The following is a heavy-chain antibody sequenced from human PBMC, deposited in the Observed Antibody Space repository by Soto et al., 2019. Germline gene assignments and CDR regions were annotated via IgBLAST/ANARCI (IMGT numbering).Heavy chain of an antibody. Sequence: GGSLRLSCAASGFTFSTYGMAWVRQGPWKGLDWVASIRGSGDGIQYSDAVKGRFIISRDNSKNTLFLQLSSLRVEDTATYYCAKVSSSGGFHVIGGPGTLVTVSS. J-gene: IGHJ4*02. V-gene: IGHV3-23*01. CDR2: IRGSGDGI. D-gene: IGHD5-12*01. CDR3: AKVSSSGGFHVI. CDR1: GFTFSTYG.